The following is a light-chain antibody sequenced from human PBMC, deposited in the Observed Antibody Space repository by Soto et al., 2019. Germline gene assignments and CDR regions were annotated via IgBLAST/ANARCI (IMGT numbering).Light chain of an antibody. Sequence: QAVVTQEASLTVSPGRTVTLTCGSSTGAVTSGHYPYWFQQKPGQAPRTLIYDTTNKHTWTPARFSGSLLGGKAALTLSGAQPEDEADYYCLLSYRGDRRVFGGGTKVTVL. CDR2: DTT. CDR1: TGAVTSGHY. V-gene: IGLV7-46*01. J-gene: IGLJ2*01. CDR3: LLSYRGDRRV.